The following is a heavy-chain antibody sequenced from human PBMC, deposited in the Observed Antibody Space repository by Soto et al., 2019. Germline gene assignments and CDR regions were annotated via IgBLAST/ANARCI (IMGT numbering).Heavy chain of an antibody. CDR1: GYSFTSYW. D-gene: IGHD3-10*01. Sequence: GESLKISCKGSGYSFTSYWVGWVRQMPGKGLEWMGIIYPGDSDTRYSPSFQGQVTISADKSISTAYLQWSSLKASDTAMYYCARHQMGFYGSGSYYSAGLYYYYMDVWGKGTTVTVSS. CDR3: ARHQMGFYGSGSYYSAGLYYYYMDV. CDR2: IYPGDSDT. V-gene: IGHV5-51*01. J-gene: IGHJ6*03.